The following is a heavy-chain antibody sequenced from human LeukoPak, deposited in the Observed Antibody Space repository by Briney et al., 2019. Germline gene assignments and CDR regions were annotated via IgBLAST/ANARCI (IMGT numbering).Heavy chain of an antibody. V-gene: IGHV4-4*02. CDR1: GGSISRSNW. J-gene: IGHJ6*03. CDR3: ARVEKHFRGGISFYFMDV. D-gene: IGHD3-10*01. CDR2: IYHRGST. Sequence: PSGTLSLTCAVSGGSISRSNWWGWVRQPPGKGLEWIGEIYHRGSTNYNPSLNSRGTISVDTSKKQFSLKLTSVIAADTAVYYCARVEKHFRGGISFYFMDVWGIGTTVTISS.